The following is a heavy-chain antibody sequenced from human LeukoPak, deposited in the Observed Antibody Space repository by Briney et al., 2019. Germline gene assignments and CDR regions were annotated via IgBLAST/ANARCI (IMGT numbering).Heavy chain of an antibody. V-gene: IGHV1-46*04. J-gene: IGHJ4*03. CDR3: ARESGRYQDFFEN. D-gene: IGHD1-26*01. CDR2: TNPIGGST. CDR1: GYTFTSYD. Sequence: ASVKPSCKASGYTFTSYDIHWVRQAPGQGLEWRGITNPIGGSTSYAQKLQGRVTITRDTSANTAFMELSSLRSEDTAVYYCARESGRYQDFFENWGHGTLVTVSS.